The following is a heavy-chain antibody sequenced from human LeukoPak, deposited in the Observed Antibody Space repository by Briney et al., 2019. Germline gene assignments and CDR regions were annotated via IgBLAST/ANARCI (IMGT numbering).Heavy chain of an antibody. Sequence: GGSLRLSCEASGFTFSTFAMIWVRQPPGKGLDGVSSIFPSGGEIHYADSVRGRFTISRDNSKSTLSLQMNSLRAEDTAIYYCATYRQVLLPFESWGQGTLVTVSS. CDR3: ATYRQVLLPFES. CDR2: IFPSGGEI. V-gene: IGHV3-23*01. D-gene: IGHD2-8*02. J-gene: IGHJ4*02. CDR1: GFTFSTFA.